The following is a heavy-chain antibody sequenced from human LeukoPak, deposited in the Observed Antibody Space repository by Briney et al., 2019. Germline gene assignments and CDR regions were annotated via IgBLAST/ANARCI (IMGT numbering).Heavy chain of an antibody. Sequence: GGSLRLSCAASGFTFSSYAMHWVRQPPGKGLEYVSAISSNGGSTYYANSVKGRFTITRDNSKNTLYLQMGSLRAEDMAVYYCARGPSSGYYYGWFDPWGQGTLVTVSS. CDR1: GFTFSSYA. J-gene: IGHJ5*02. V-gene: IGHV3-64*01. D-gene: IGHD3-22*01. CDR3: ARGPSSGYYYGWFDP. CDR2: ISSNGGST.